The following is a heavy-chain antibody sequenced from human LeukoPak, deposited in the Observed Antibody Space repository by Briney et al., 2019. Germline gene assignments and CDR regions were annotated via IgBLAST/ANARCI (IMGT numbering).Heavy chain of an antibody. J-gene: IGHJ4*02. Sequence: GASVKVSCKASGYTFTGYYMHWVRQAPGQGLEWMGWINPNSGGTNYAQKFQGRVTMTRDTSISTAYMELSRLRSDDTAVYYCARGRVDTAMVTELWGQGILVTVSS. CDR3: ARGRVDTAMVTEL. CDR1: GYTFTGYY. D-gene: IGHD5-18*01. V-gene: IGHV1-2*02. CDR2: INPNSGGT.